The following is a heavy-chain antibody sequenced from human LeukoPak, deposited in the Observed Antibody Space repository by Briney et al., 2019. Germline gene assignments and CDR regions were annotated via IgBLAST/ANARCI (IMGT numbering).Heavy chain of an antibody. CDR2: ISSSGGTM. V-gene: IGHV3-48*03. Sequence: GGSLRLSCAASGFTFSNYEMNWVRQAPGKGLEWVSYISSSGGTMYYADSVKGRFTISRDNAKSSLYLQMNSLRPEDTAVYYCARARPSMWIDYWGQGTLVTVSS. CDR1: GFTFSNYE. J-gene: IGHJ4*02. D-gene: IGHD5-12*01. CDR3: ARARPSMWIDY.